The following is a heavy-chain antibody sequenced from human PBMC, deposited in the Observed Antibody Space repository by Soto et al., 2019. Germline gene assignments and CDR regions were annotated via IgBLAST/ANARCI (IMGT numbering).Heavy chain of an antibody. D-gene: IGHD3-16*01. CDR3: ARSELERGEVGYYGMDV. CDR1: GSTFSNYA. CDR2: ISSYNSYNGDT. J-gene: IGHJ6*02. V-gene: IGHV1-18*04. Sequence: QVQLVQSGADLKKPGASVQVSCKTSGSTFSNYAINWVRPAPGPGLEWMGWISSYNSYNGDTKYARMLQDRLTMTIDTSTATAYMELRSLRSDDTAVYYCARSELERGEVGYYGMDVWGQGTTVTVSS.